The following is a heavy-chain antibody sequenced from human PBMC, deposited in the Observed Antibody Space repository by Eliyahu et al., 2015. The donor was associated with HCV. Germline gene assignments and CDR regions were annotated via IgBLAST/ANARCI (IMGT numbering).Heavy chain of an antibody. J-gene: IGHJ4*02. CDR3: TNMGDIVATILHPLPSY. CDR2: IRSXANSYAT. V-gene: IGHV3-73*02. Sequence: EVQLVESGGGLVQPGGSLXLXCAASGFTFSGSAMPWVRQASGKGLEWVGRIRSXANSYATAYAASVKGRFTISRDDSKNTAYLQMNSLKTEDTAVYYCTNMGDIVATILHPLPSYWGQGTLVTVSS. CDR1: GFTFSGSA. D-gene: IGHD5-12*01.